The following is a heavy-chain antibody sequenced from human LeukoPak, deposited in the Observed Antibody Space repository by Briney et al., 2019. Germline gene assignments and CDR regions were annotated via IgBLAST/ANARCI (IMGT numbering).Heavy chain of an antibody. CDR1: GYTFTSYG. CDR2: INPKSGAA. CDR3: ARGAEAETSPLDF. Sequence: ASVKVSCKASGYTFTSYGISWVRQAPGQGLEWMGWINPKSGAADYAQQFRGRVTMTRDTSINTDYMEMKRVTSDDTAVYFCARGAEAETSPLDFWGQGTLVTVSS. D-gene: IGHD6-13*01. J-gene: IGHJ4*02. V-gene: IGHV1-2*02.